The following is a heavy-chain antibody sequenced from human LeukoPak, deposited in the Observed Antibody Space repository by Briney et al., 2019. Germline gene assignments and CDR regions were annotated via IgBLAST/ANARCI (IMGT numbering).Heavy chain of an antibody. Sequence: PGGSLRLSCAASGFTFSTYGMHWVRQAPGKGLEWVAVITNDGNYEKYADAERGRFTISRDNSKNTLYLQMNSLSAEDTAVYYCARDSITGDNSLDFWGRGTLVTVSS. CDR2: ITNDGNYE. D-gene: IGHD7-27*01. CDR3: ARDSITGDNSLDF. V-gene: IGHV3-33*05. CDR1: GFTFSTYG. J-gene: IGHJ4*02.